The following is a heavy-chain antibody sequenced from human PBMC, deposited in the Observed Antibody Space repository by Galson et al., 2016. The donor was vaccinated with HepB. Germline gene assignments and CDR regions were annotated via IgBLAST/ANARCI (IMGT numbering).Heavy chain of an antibody. CDR2: INPSGGNT. CDR3: ARDGRRGHYYGSGSY. Sequence: SVKVSCKASGYTFTSYYMHWVRQAPGQGLEWMGIINPSGGNTNYAQKFQGRVTMTRDTSTSTVYMELSSLRSEDTAIYYCARDGRRGHYYGSGSYWGQGTLVTVSS. D-gene: IGHD3-10*01. CDR1: GYTFTSYY. J-gene: IGHJ4*02. V-gene: IGHV1-46*01.